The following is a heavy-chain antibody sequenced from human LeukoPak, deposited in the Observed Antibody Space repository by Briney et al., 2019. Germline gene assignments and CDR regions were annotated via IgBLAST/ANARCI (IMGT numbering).Heavy chain of an antibody. V-gene: IGHV3-30*04. D-gene: IGHD3-10*01. Sequence: GGSLRLSCAASGFTFSSYEMYWVRQAPEKGLEWVAVISYDGSNKYYADSVKGRFTISRDNSKNTLYLQMNSLRAEDTAVYYCARDYYGSGSYHFDYWGQGTLVTVSS. J-gene: IGHJ4*02. CDR2: ISYDGSNK. CDR1: GFTFSSYE. CDR3: ARDYYGSGSYHFDY.